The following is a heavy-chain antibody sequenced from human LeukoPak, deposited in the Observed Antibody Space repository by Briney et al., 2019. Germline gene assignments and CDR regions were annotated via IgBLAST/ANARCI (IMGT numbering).Heavy chain of an antibody. Sequence: SVKVSCKASGGTFSRYAVSWVRQAPGQGLEWMGGIISNTATTRYAQRFQGRVTVIADESTSTAYMELSSLRSEDTAVYYCARDKHYDFWSGSADYWGQGTLVTVSS. CDR2: IISNTATT. J-gene: IGHJ4*02. CDR1: GGTFSRYA. V-gene: IGHV1-69*01. D-gene: IGHD3-3*01. CDR3: ARDKHYDFWSGSADY.